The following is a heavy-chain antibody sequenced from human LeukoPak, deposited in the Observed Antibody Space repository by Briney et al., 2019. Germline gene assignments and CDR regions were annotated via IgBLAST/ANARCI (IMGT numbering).Heavy chain of an antibody. CDR1: GFSFSTYG. Sequence: GGSLRLSCVGTGFSFSTYGMTWVRQAPGKGLEWVSLISGTGGSIYYAESVKGRFTISRDNFKNTMYLQMNSLRAEDTAVYYCAKGGVYYYYYMDVWGKGTTITVSS. CDR3: AKGGVYYYYYMDV. J-gene: IGHJ6*03. CDR2: ISGTGGSI. D-gene: IGHD3-10*01. V-gene: IGHV3-23*01.